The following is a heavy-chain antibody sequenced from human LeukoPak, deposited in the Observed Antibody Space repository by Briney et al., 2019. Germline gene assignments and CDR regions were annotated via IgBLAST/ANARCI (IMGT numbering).Heavy chain of an antibody. D-gene: IGHD6-13*01. CDR3: ARAAAAGPSLIYY. CDR2: ISAYNGNT. CDR1: GYTFTSYG. Sequence: GAAVKVSCKASGYTFTSYGISWVRQAPGQGLEWMGWISAYNGNTDYVQRYKGRVTITTDPYTSTAYMELRSLRSDDTAVYCCARAAAAGPSLIYYWGQGSLVTVSS. J-gene: IGHJ4*02. V-gene: IGHV1-18*01.